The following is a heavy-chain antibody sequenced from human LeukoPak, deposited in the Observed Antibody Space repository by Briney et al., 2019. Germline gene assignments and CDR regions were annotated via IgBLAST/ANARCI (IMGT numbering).Heavy chain of an antibody. V-gene: IGHV3-30*18. CDR3: AKDPHSQLAYFDY. J-gene: IGHJ4*02. CDR1: GFTFSSYG. Sequence: PGGSLRLSCAASGFTFSSYGMHWVRQAPGKGLDWVAVISYDGSNKYYADSVKGRFTISRDNAKNSLYLQMNSLRAEDTALYYCAKDPHSQLAYFDYWGQGTLVTVSS. D-gene: IGHD2-2*01. CDR2: ISYDGSNK.